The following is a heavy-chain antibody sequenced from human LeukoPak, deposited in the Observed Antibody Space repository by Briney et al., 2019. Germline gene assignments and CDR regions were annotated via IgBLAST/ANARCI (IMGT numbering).Heavy chain of an antibody. CDR1: GGSISSTTYY. D-gene: IGHD2-2*01. V-gene: IGHV4-39*07. CDR2: VHYSGGS. J-gene: IGHJ4*02. CDR3: ARVIRSGSSVIYGYFDY. Sequence: SETLSLTCTVSGGSISSTTYYWGWIRQSPGKGLEWIGSVHYSGGSYYNPSLKSRVTISLNTSQNQFSLGLSSVTAADTAVYYCARVIRSGSSVIYGYFDYWGQGTLVTVSS.